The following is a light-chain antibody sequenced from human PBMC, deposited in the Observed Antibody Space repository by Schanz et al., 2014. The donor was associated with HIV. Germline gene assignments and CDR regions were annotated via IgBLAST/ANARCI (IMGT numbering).Light chain of an antibody. CDR2: EVS. CDR1: SSDVGAYKY. CDR3: SSYAGSNNFWV. J-gene: IGLJ3*02. V-gene: IGLV2-8*01. Sequence: QSVLTQPPSASGSPGQSVTISCTGTSSDVGAYKYVSWYQPPPFPSPPLMIFEVSDRPSGVPDRFSGSKSGNTASLTVSGLQAEDEADYYCSSYAGSNNFWVFGGGTKVTVL.